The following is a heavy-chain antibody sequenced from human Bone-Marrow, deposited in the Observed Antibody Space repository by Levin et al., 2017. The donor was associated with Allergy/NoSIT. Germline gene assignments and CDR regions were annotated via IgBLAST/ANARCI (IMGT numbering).Heavy chain of an antibody. D-gene: IGHD3-3*01. Sequence: GASVKVSCKASGGTFSSYAISWVRQAPGQGLEWMGGIIPIFGTANYAQKFQGRVTITADESTSTAYMELSSLRSEDTAVYYCARSAIFGVVIYYGMDVWGQGTTVTVSS. CDR1: GGTFSSYA. J-gene: IGHJ6*02. V-gene: IGHV1-69*13. CDR2: IIPIFGTA. CDR3: ARSAIFGVVIYYGMDV.